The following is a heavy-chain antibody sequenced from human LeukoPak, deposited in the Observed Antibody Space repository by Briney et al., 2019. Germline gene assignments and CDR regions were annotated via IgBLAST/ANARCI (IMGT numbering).Heavy chain of an antibody. CDR2: ISSNGGST. D-gene: IGHD6-6*01. V-gene: IGHV3-64*01. CDR1: GFTFSSYA. Sequence: GGSLRLSCAASGFTFSSYAMHWVRQAQGKGLEYVSAISSNGGSTYYENSVKGRFTISRDNSKNTLFLQMGSLRAEDMAVYYCARGGSIAARPIDYWGQGTLVTVSS. CDR3: ARGGSIAARPIDY. J-gene: IGHJ4*02.